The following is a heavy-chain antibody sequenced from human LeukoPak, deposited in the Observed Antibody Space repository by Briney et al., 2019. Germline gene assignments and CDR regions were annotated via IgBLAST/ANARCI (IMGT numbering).Heavy chain of an antibody. D-gene: IGHD3-3*01. CDR2: IYYSGSS. J-gene: IGHJ3*02. CDR1: GGSISTYY. V-gene: IGHV4-59*12. Sequence: SETLSLTCTLSGGSISTYYWSWIRQPPGKGLEWIGYIYYSGSSSYNPPLKSRGSMSVDTSKNQFSLKLSSVTAADTAVYYCARGSITVVPAFDIWGQGTMVTVSS. CDR3: ARGSITVVPAFDI.